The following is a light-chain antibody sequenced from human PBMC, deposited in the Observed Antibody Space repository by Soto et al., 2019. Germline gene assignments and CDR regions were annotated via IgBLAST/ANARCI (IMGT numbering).Light chain of an antibody. V-gene: IGLV1-40*01. J-gene: IGLJ3*02. CDR1: SSNIGAGYD. CDR3: QSYDSSLSAGV. CDR2: GNS. Sequence: QSVLTQPPSVSGAPGQRVTISCTGSSSNIGAGYDVHWYQQFPGTVPKLLIYGNSNRPSGVPDRFSGSKSDTSASLAITGLQAEDEADYYCQSYDSSLSAGVFGGGTKVTVL.